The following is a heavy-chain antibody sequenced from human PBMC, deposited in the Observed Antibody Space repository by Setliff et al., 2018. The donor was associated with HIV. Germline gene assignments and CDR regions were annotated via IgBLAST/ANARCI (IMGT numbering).Heavy chain of an antibody. CDR2: IDYTGKT. D-gene: IGHD3-3*02. J-gene: IGHJ5*02. CDR1: GGSISSSSYC. V-gene: IGHV4-39*07. Sequence: SETLSLTCIVSGGSISSSSYCWGWIRQPPGKGLEWIGSIDYTGKTHYNPSLKSRVTISVDKSKNQFSLKLSSVTAADTAVYYCARGTAPRPASVLEFLEWLFPNWFDPWGQGTLVTVSS. CDR3: ARGTAPRPASVLEFLEWLFPNWFDP.